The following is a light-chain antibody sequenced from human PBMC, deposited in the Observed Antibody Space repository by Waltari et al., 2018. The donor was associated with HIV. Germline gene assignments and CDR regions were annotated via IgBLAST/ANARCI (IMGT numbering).Light chain of an antibody. CDR1: HGIAHA. CDR2: DAS. J-gene: IGKJ4*01. Sequence: AIQLTQSPSSLSASVGARVILTCRASHGIAHALAWYQRKPGKPPKVLIFDASNLEGGVSSRFSGSGSGTEFTLTINSLQPEDFATYFCQQFNSYPNTFGGGTKVEIK. V-gene: IGKV1-13*02. CDR3: QQFNSYPNT.